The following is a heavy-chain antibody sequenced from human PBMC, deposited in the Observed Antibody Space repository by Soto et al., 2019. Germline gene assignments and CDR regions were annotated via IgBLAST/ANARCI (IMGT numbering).Heavy chain of an antibody. CDR3: AKDSGYQLPDNYFYYGLDV. V-gene: IGHV3-30*18. CDR1: GFTFTSHA. J-gene: IGHJ6*02. CDR2: ISYDEIDK. Sequence: PVGSLRLSCAASGFTFTSHAMHGVRQTPGKGLEWVAAISYDEIDKKYASSVKGRFTVSRDNVKNTLSLQMNSLRPVDTAVYYCAKDSGYQLPDNYFYYGLDVWGQGTTVTVSS. D-gene: IGHD2-2*01.